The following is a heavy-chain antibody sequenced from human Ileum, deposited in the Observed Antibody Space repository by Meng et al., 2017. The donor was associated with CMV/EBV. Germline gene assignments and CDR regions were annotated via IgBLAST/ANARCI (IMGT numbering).Heavy chain of an antibody. CDR3: VRNFDS. D-gene: IGHD1-14*01. Sequence: SGTLSPTCVGSSGSVSRTDWRRWVRQPPGKGLEWIGAPSHTGKITINPSLESRVTISLDKPKNHFSLTLNSVTAADTAVYYCVRNFDSWGQGTLVTVSS. J-gene: IGHJ4*02. V-gene: IGHV4-4*02. CDR2: PSHTGKI. CDR1: SGSVSRTDW.